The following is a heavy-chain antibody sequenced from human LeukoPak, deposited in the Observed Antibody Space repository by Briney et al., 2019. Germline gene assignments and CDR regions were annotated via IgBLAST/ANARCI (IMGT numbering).Heavy chain of an antibody. J-gene: IGHJ4*02. CDR1: GGSISSSSYY. D-gene: IGHD3-10*01. CDR3: AREKTGVVDY. CDR2: IYYSGST. Sequence: PSETLSLTCTVSGGSISSSSYYWGWIRQPPGKGLEWIGSIYYSGSTYYNPSLKSRVTISVDTSKNQFSLKLSSVTAADTAVYYCAREKTGVVDYWGQGTLVPSPQ. V-gene: IGHV4-39*07.